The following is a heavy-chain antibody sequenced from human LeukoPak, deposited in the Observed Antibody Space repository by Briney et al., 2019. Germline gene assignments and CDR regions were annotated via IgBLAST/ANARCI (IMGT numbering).Heavy chain of an antibody. CDR1: GYTFSSYG. CDR3: AREGFCTGSKCPAEY. CDR2: INPNTGGT. V-gene: IGHV1-2*02. J-gene: IGHJ4*02. D-gene: IGHD2-8*02. Sequence: ASVKVSCKASGYTFSSYGINWVRQAPGQGLEWMGWINPNTGGTNSAQKFQGRVTMTRDTSISTAYMELKRLSSDDTAVYFCAREGFCTGSKCPAEYWGQGTLVTVSS.